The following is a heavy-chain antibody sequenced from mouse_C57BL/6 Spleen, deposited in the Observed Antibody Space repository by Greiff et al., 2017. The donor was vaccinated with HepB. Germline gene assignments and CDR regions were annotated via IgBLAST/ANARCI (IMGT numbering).Heavy chain of an antibody. CDR1: GYAFSSYW. V-gene: IGHV1-80*01. Sequence: VKLMESGAELVKPGASVKISCKASGYAFSSYWMNWVKQRPGKGLEWIGQIYPGDGDTNYNGKFKGKATLTADKSSSTAYMQLSSLTSEDSAVYFCAIYYDYDVRFAYWGQGTLVTVSA. D-gene: IGHD2-4*01. J-gene: IGHJ3*01. CDR2: IYPGDGDT. CDR3: AIYYDYDVRFAY.